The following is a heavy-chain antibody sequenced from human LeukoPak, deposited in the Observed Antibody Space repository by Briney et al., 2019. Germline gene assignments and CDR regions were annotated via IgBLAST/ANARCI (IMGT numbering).Heavy chain of an antibody. CDR1: GGSISSGGYY. Sequence: PSQTLSLTCTVSGGSISSGGYYWSWIRQHPGKGLEWVGYIYYSGSTYYNPSLKSRVTISVDPSKNQFSLKLSSVPAADTAVYYCARVADSGYDYYFFYWGQGTRVTVSS. V-gene: IGHV4-31*03. D-gene: IGHD5-12*01. J-gene: IGHJ4*02. CDR2: IYYSGST. CDR3: ARVADSGYDYYFFY.